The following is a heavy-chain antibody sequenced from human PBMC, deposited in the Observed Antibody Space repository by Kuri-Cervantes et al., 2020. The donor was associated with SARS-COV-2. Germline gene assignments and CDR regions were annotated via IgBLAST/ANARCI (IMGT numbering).Heavy chain of an antibody. Sequence: SETLSLTCTVSGASISSSTYYWGWIRQSPGKGLEWFGSIYESGDTYYSSSLKSRLSLSVDTSKNQFSLKLTSVTAADTAVYYCARVCTIFGVVIHNWSDPWGQGTLVTVSS. CDR2: IYESGDT. J-gene: IGHJ5*02. CDR3: ARVCTIFGVVIHNWSDP. D-gene: IGHD3-3*01. CDR1: GASISSSTYY. V-gene: IGHV4-39*07.